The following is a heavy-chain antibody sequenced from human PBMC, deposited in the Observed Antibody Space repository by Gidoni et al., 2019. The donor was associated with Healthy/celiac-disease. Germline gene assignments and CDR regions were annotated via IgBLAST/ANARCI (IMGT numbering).Heavy chain of an antibody. Sequence: QVQLQQWGAGLLKPSETLSLTCAVYGGSFSGYYWSWFRQPPGKGLEWIGEINHRGSTNYNPSLKSRVTISVDTSKNQFSLKLRSVTAAETAVYYCARAGGYYDSSGYYYFDYWGQGTLVTVSS. V-gene: IGHV4-34*01. CDR3: ARAGGYYDSSGYYYFDY. CDR1: GGSFSGYY. D-gene: IGHD3-22*01. CDR2: INHRGST. J-gene: IGHJ4*02.